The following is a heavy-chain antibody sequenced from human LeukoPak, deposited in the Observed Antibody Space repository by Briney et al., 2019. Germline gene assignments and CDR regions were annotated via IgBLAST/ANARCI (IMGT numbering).Heavy chain of an antibody. Sequence: PSETLSLTCTVSGYSISSGYYWGWIRQPPGKGLEWIGSIYHSGSTYYNPSLKSRVTISVDTSKNQFSLKLSSVTAAGTAVYYCARKAAAGPYGYWGQGTLVTVSS. J-gene: IGHJ4*02. V-gene: IGHV4-38-2*02. D-gene: IGHD6-13*01. CDR3: ARKAAAGPYGY. CDR2: IYHSGST. CDR1: GYSISSGYY.